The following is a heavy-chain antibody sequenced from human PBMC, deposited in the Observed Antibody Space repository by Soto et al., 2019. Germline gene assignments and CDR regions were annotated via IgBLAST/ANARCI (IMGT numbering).Heavy chain of an antibody. CDR2: TYYRSRWYN. D-gene: IGHD6-19*01. Sequence: SQTLSLTCGISENSVSSNSAAWNWIRQSPSRGLERLGRTYYRSRWYNDNAVSVRSRITVNAKISKNQISLHPNSMTTKNTNMNYCAGASLLQWYYMDVWDRGTAVTVS. J-gene: IGHJ6*03. CDR1: ENSVSSNSAA. V-gene: IGHV6-1*01. CDR3: AGASLLQWYYMDV.